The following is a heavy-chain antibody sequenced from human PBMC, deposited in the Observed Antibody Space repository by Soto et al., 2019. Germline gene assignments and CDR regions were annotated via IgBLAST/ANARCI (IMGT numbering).Heavy chain of an antibody. V-gene: IGHV1-2*04. CDR1: GYTFTGYY. Sequence: ASVKVSCKASGYTFTGYYMHWVRQAPGQGLEWMGWINPNSGGTNYAQKFQGWVTMTRDTSISTAYMELSRLRSDDTAVYYCARTALAAAGPGYYYYGMDVSGQGTTVTVSS. J-gene: IGHJ6*02. CDR2: INPNSGGT. D-gene: IGHD6-13*01. CDR3: ARTALAAAGPGYYYYGMDV.